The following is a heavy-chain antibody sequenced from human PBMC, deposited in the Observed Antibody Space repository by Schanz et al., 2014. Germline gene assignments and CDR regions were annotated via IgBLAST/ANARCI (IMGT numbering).Heavy chain of an antibody. V-gene: IGHV3-7*01. CDR2: MTQDGSVK. J-gene: IGHJ4*02. D-gene: IGHD2-15*01. CDR1: RFTFSDYW. Sequence: DVQLVESGGGLVQPGGSLRLSCAASRFTFSDYWMSWVRQAPGKGLEWGANMTQDGSVKNYVDSVKGGFTISRDNAKNSLSPPINSLRAEDTAVDYCAGDQGGLMPFDYGCRGTLVAVSS. CDR3: AGDQGGLMPFDY.